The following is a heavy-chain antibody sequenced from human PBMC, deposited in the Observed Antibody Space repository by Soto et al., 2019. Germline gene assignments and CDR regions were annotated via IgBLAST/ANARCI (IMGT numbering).Heavy chain of an antibody. Sequence: LRLSCAASGFTFSSYSMNWVRQAPGKGLEWVSSISSSSSYIYYADSVKGRFTISRDNAKNSLYLQMNSLRAEDTAVYYCAREYGSGWAMNFDYWGQGTLVTVSS. J-gene: IGHJ4*02. V-gene: IGHV3-21*01. CDR1: GFTFSSYS. CDR2: ISSSSSYI. D-gene: IGHD6-19*01. CDR3: AREYGSGWAMNFDY.